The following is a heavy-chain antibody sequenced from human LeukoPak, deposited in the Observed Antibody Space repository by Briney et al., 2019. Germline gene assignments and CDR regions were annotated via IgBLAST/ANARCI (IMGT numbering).Heavy chain of an antibody. CDR2: ISDSGDYT. CDR3: ARDHRYAFDY. J-gene: IGHJ4*02. CDR1: GFTFSSYA. D-gene: IGHD3-9*01. Sequence: GGSLRLSCAGSGFTFSSYAMSWVRQAPGQGLEWVSVISDSGDYTSYADSVRGRFTISRDNARNSLYLQMNSLRAEDTAVYYCARDHRYAFDYWGQGTLVTVSS. V-gene: IGHV3-23*01.